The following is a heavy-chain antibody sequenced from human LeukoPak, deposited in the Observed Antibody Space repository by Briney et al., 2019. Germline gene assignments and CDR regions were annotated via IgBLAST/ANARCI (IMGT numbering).Heavy chain of an antibody. J-gene: IGHJ4*02. CDR2: INHSGST. D-gene: IGHD4-11*01. CDR3: ARGSGNYGGFDY. CDR1: GGSFSGYY. Sequence: SETLSLTCAVHGGSFSGYYWSWIRQPPGKGLEWIGEINHSGSTNYNPSLKSRVTISVDTSKNQFSLKLNSLTAADTAVYYCARGSGNYGGFDYWGQGTLVTVSS. V-gene: IGHV4-34*01.